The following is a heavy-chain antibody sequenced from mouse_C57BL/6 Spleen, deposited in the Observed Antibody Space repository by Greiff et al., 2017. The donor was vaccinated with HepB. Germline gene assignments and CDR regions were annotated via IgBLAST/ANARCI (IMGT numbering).Heavy chain of an antibody. CDR2: IRNKANGYTT. CDR3: ARSTFPYWYFDV. CDR1: GFTFTDYY. J-gene: IGHJ1*03. V-gene: IGHV7-3*01. Sequence: EVMLVESGGGLVQPGGSLSLSCAASGFTFTDYYMSWVRQPPGKALEWLGFIRNKANGYTTEYSASVKGRFTISRDNSQSILYLQMNALRAEDSATYYCARSTFPYWYFDVWGTGTTVTVSS.